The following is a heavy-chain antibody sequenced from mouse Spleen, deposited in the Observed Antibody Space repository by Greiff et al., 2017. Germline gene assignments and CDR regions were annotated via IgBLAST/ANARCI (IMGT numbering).Heavy chain of an antibody. CDR3: AKTYYGKFAY. CDR2: ISSGGSYT. Sequence: EVQGVESGGGLVKPGGSLKLSCAASGFTFSSYAMSWVRQSPEKRLEWVAEISSGGSYTYYPDTVTGRFTISRDNAKNTLYLEMSSLRSEDTAMYYCAKTYYGKFAYWGQGTLVTVSA. D-gene: IGHD2-10*01. V-gene: IGHV5-9-4*01. CDR1: GFTFSSYA. J-gene: IGHJ3*01.